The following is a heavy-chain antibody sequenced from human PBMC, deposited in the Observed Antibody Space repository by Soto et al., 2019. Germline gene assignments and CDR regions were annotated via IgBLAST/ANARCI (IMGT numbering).Heavy chain of an antibody. J-gene: IGHJ4*02. Sequence: QVQLEESGGGVVQPGRSLRLSCEASGFTFNTYSMHWVRQPPGKGLEWLAAIWYDGTQKYYADSVKGRFIISRDNFKKTLYLKMNSRRTENTAVYYCARAGWTTATRLWHLDSWSQGPLVTASS. CDR2: IWYDGTQK. V-gene: IGHV3-33*01. D-gene: IGHD4-4*01. CDR1: GFTFNTYS. CDR3: ARAGWTTATRLWHLDS.